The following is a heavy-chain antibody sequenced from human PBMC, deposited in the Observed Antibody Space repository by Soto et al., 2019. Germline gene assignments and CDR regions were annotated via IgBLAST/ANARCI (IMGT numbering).Heavy chain of an antibody. D-gene: IGHD2-2*01. Sequence: GGSLRLSCAASGFTFSSYGMHWVRQAPGKGLEWVAVISYDGSNKYYADSVKGRFTISRDNSKNTLYLQMNSLRAEDTAVYYCAKLGDVSPGYCSSTSCAFDYWGQGTLVTVSS. CDR2: ISYDGSNK. V-gene: IGHV3-30*18. CDR3: AKLGDVSPGYCSSTSCAFDY. CDR1: GFTFSSYG. J-gene: IGHJ4*02.